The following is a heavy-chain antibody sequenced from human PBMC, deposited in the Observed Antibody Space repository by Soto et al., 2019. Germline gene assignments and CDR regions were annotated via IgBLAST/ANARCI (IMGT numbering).Heavy chain of an antibody. D-gene: IGHD3-10*01. CDR2: IYYSGST. Sequence: PSETLSLTCTVSGGSISSSSYYWGWIRQPPGKGLEWIGSIYYSGSTYYNPSLKSRVTISVDTSKNQFSLKLSSVTAADTAVYYCARHGYYGSGSYDDYFDYWGQGTLVTVSS. CDR1: GGSISSSSYY. J-gene: IGHJ4*02. CDR3: ARHGYYGSGSYDDYFDY. V-gene: IGHV4-39*01.